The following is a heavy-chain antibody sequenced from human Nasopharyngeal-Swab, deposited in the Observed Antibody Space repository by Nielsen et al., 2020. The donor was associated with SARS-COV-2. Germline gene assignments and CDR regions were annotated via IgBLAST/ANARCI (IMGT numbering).Heavy chain of an antibody. CDR3: ASLGDSSGYYYRIDGYAHDAHDAFDI. Sequence: GLVWVGVISYDGSNKYYADSVKGRFTISRDNSKNTLYLQMNSLRAEDTAVYYCASLGDSSGYYYRIDGYAHDAHDAFDIWGQGTMVTVSS. V-gene: IGHV3-30-3*01. D-gene: IGHD3-22*01. CDR2: ISYDGSNK. J-gene: IGHJ3*02.